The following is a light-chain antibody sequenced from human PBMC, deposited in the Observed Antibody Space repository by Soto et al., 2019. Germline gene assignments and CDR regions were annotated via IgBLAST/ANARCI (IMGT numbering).Light chain of an antibody. CDR3: QQSYSSLT. V-gene: IGKV1-8*01. CDR2: AAS. CDR1: QGISSY. Sequence: AVRLTQSPSSLSASPGERVTITCRASQGISSYLAWYQQKPGKAPKFLIYAASSLQSGVPSRFSGSGSGTDFTLTISSLKPEDFATYYCQQSYSSLTFGGGTKVDIK. J-gene: IGKJ4*01.